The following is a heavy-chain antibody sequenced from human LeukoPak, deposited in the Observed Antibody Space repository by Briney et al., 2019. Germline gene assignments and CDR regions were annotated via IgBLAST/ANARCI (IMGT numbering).Heavy chain of an antibody. J-gene: IGHJ3*02. D-gene: IGHD4-17*01. CDR3: EVLHDYGDYQSAFDI. V-gene: IGHV3-21*01. CDR2: ISSSSSYI. Sequence: GGSLRLPCAASGFTFSSYSMNWVRQAPGKGLEWVSSISSSSSYIYYADSVKGRFTISRDNAKNSLYLQMNSLRAEDTAVYYCEVLHDYGDYQSAFDIWGQGTMVTVSS. CDR1: GFTFSSYS.